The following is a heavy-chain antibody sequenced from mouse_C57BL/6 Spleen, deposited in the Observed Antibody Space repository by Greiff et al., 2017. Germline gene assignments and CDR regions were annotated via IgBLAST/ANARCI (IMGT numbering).Heavy chain of an antibody. Sequence: QVQLQQSGAELMKPGASVKLSCKATGYTFTGYWIEWVKQRPGHGLEWIGEIVPGSGSTTYNQKFKGKATFTADISSNTAYMQLSSLTTAYSATYDCARRIATVVALWYFDVWGTGTTVTVSS. CDR1: GYTFTGYW. D-gene: IGHD1-1*01. CDR3: ARRIATVVALWYFDV. J-gene: IGHJ1*03. CDR2: IVPGSGST. V-gene: IGHV1-9*01.